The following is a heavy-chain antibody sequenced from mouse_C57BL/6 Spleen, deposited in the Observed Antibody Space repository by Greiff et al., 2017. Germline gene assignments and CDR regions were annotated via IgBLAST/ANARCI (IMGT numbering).Heavy chain of an antibody. CDR1: GYTFTDYY. J-gene: IGHJ1*03. CDR3: ARGGLRWRYFDV. CDR2: IYPGSGNT. Sequence: QVQLKQSGAELVRPGASVKLSCKASGYTFTDYYINWVKQRPGQGLEWIARIYPGSGNTYYNEKFKGKATLSAEKCSSTAYMQLSSLPSEDSAVYFCARGGLRWRYFDVWGTGTTVTVSS. D-gene: IGHD1-1*01. V-gene: IGHV1-76*01.